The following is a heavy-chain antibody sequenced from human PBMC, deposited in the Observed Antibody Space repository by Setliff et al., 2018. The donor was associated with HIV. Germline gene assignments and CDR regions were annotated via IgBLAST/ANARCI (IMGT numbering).Heavy chain of an antibody. V-gene: IGHV3-53*01. Sequence: GGSLRLSCAVSGFAVESTHMSWVRQVPGKGLEWLSVIYPVPNTHYADSVKGRFTISRDNAKNSLYLQMNSLRAEDTAVYYCARDGPAAGTDDFDYWGQGTQVTVSS. CDR1: GFAVESTH. D-gene: IGHD6-13*01. CDR3: ARDGPAAGTDDFDY. J-gene: IGHJ4*02. CDR2: IYPVPNT.